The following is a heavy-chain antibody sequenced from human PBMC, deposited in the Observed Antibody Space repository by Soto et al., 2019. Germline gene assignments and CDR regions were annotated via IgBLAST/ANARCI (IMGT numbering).Heavy chain of an antibody. V-gene: IGHV3-23*01. CDR3: AKKGLRLNWFDP. CDR1: GFTFSSYA. D-gene: IGHD4-17*01. Sequence: GGSLRLSCAASGFTFSSYAMSWVRQAPGKGLEWVSAITASGGSTFYADSVKGRFTISRDNSRDTLYLQMSSLRADDTAVYYCAKKGLRLNWFDPWGQGTRVTVSS. J-gene: IGHJ5*02. CDR2: ITASGGST.